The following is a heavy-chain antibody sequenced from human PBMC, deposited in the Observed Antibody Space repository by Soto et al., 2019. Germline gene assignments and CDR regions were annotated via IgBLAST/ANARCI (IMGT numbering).Heavy chain of an antibody. Sequence: SETLSLTCTVSGGSISSSSYYWGWIRQPPGKGLEWIGSIYYSGSTYYNPSLKSRVTISVDTSKNQFSLKLSSVTAADTAVYYCARGIIAAAGTSRVYYYYGMDVWGQGTTVTVSS. J-gene: IGHJ6*02. CDR1: GGSISSSSYY. CDR2: IYYSGST. V-gene: IGHV4-39*01. CDR3: ARGIIAAAGTSRVYYYYGMDV. D-gene: IGHD6-13*01.